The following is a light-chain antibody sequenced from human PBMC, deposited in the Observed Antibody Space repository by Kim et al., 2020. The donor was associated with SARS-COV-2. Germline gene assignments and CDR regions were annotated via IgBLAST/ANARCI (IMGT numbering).Light chain of an antibody. J-gene: IGLJ2*01. Sequence: GKTVTIYCARSRGNIATNYVQWYQQRPGSAPTTVIFEDYRRPSGVPDRFSGSVDSSSSSASLTISGLRPEDEADYYCQSFDSNTVVFGGGTQLTVL. CDR3: QSFDSNTVV. V-gene: IGLV6-57*03. CDR2: EDY. CDR1: RGNIATNY.